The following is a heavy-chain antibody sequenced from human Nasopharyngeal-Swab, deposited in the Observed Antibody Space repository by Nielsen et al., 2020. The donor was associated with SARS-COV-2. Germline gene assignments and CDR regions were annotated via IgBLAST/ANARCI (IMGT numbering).Heavy chain of an antibody. CDR2: INPGGGSA. Sequence: WVRQAPGQGLEWMGIINPGGGSARYSQNFQGRATMTRDTSTSTVYMELSSPRSEDTAVYYCARGGDPREVVAATDCFDPWGQGTLVTVSS. V-gene: IGHV1-46*01. J-gene: IGHJ5*02. D-gene: IGHD2-15*01. CDR3: ARGGDPREVVAATDCFDP.